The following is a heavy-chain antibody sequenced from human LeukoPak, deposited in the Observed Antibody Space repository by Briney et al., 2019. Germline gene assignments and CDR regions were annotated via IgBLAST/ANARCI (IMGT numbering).Heavy chain of an antibody. V-gene: IGHV3-9*01. D-gene: IGHD6-13*01. CDR2: ISWNSGSI. CDR1: GFTFDDYA. CDR3: ARHTGSTWSTGY. J-gene: IGHJ4*02. Sequence: PGGSLRLSCAASGFTFDDYAMHWVRQAPGKGLEWVSGISWNSGSIGYADSVKGRFTISRDNAKNSLYLQMNSLRAGDTAVYYCARHTGSTWSTGYWGQGTLVTVSS.